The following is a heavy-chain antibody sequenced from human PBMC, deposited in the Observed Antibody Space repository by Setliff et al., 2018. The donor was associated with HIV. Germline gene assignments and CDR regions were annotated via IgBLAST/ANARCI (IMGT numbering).Heavy chain of an antibody. CDR2: VHYTGNT. V-gene: IGHV4-39*02. J-gene: IGHJ4*02. D-gene: IGHD2-21*02. Sequence: SESLSLTCTVSGGSITSSTYYWGWIRQPPGKGLEWIGTVHYTGNTYHNPSLKSRVTISVEVSKNQISLKLTAVTAADSAVYYCAREGDGIDFWGQGTLVTVSS. CDR1: GGSITSSTYY. CDR3: AREGDGIDF.